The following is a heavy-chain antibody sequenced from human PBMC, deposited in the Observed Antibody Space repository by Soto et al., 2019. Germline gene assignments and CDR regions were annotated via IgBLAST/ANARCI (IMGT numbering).Heavy chain of an antibody. J-gene: IGHJ6*02. V-gene: IGHV4-31*03. CDR3: ARDADYGGSRGGMDV. CDR1: GGSVNNADYF. Sequence: QVRLEESGPGLVKPSETLSLICSVSGGSVNNADYFWSWIRHHPENGLEWIGYIYYSGSTRYNPSVKPRATLSIDTSKNQFSLRLNSVTVADTAVYFCARDADYGGSRGGMDVWGRGTTVTVSS. D-gene: IGHD4-17*01. CDR2: IYYSGST.